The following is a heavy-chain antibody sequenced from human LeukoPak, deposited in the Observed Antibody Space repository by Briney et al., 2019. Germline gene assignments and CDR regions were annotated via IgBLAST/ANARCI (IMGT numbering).Heavy chain of an antibody. CDR3: ARGRLLYSSSWSKYYFDY. CDR1: GYSISSGYY. V-gene: IGHV4-38-2*01. Sequence: SETLSLTCAVSGYSISSGYYWGWIRQPPGKGLEWIGSFYHGGSTYYNPSLKSRLTISVDTSKNQFSLKLTSVTAADTAVYYCARGRLLYSSSWSKYYFDYWGQGTLVTVSS. D-gene: IGHD6-13*01. CDR2: FYHGGST. J-gene: IGHJ4*02.